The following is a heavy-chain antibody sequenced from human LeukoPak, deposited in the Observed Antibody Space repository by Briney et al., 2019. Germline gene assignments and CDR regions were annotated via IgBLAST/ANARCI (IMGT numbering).Heavy chain of an antibody. J-gene: IGHJ4*02. CDR3: ARGDRGFDY. Sequence: GGSLRLSCAASGFTFSASWMTWVRQAPGKGLEWVTNINQDGSEKYYVVSVKGRFTISRDNARNALYLQMNSLRTEDTAVYYCARGDRGFDYWGQGTLVTVSS. CDR1: GFTFSASW. CDR2: INQDGSEK. V-gene: IGHV3-7*01.